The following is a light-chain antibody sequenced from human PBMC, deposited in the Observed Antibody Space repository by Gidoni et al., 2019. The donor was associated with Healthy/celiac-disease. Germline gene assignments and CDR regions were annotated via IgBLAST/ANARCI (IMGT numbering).Light chain of an antibody. CDR1: QSVSSN. Sequence: EIVMTHSPATLSVSPGERATLSCRASQSVSSNLAWYQQKPGQAPRLLIYGASTRAPGIPARFSGSGSGTEFTLTISSLQSEDFAVYYCQQYNNWPPITFGQGTRPEIK. CDR3: QQYNNWPPIT. J-gene: IGKJ5*01. CDR2: GAS. V-gene: IGKV3-15*01.